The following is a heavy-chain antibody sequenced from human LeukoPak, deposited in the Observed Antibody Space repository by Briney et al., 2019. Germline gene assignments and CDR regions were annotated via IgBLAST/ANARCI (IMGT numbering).Heavy chain of an antibody. CDR2: IKHDGTEK. CDR1: GITFNLYW. J-gene: IGHJ3*01. CDR3: ARDRLRSTRAFDL. Sequence: GGSLILSRAASGITFNLYWMTWVRQAPGKGLEWVANIKHDGTEKYYVDSVKGRFTISRDNARNSLSLQMNGLRVEDTAVYYCARDRLRSTRAFDLWGQGTMVTVSS. D-gene: IGHD5-24*01. V-gene: IGHV3-7*04.